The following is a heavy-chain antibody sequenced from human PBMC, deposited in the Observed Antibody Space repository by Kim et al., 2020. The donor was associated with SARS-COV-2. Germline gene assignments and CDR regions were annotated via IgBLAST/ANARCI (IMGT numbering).Heavy chain of an antibody. D-gene: IGHD3-9*01. J-gene: IGHJ3*02. V-gene: IGHV3-48*02. CDR1: GFTFSSYS. Sequence: GGSLRLSCAASGFTFSSYSMNWVRQAPGKGLEWVSYISSSSSTIYYADSVKGRFTISRDNAKNSLYLQMNSLRDEDTAVYYCARDRGYFDWLSTNRGDAFDIWGQGTMVTVSS. CDR3: ARDRGYFDWLSTNRGDAFDI. CDR2: ISSSSSTI.